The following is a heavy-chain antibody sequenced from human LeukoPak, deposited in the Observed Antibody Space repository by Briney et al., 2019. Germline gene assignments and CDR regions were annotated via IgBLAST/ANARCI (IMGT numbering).Heavy chain of an antibody. CDR2: IRYDGSNK. Sequence: GGSLRLSCAASGFTFSSYGMHWVRQAPGKGLEWVAFIRYDGSNKYYADSVKGRFTISRDNSKNTLYLQMNSLRAEDTAVYYCAKDSPPIAAAKVDAFDIWGQGTMVTVSS. D-gene: IGHD6-13*01. CDR3: AKDSPPIAAAKVDAFDI. V-gene: IGHV3-30*02. J-gene: IGHJ3*02. CDR1: GFTFSSYG.